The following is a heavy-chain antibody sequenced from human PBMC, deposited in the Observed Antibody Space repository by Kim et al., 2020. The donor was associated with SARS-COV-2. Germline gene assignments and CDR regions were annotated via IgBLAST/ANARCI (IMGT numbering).Heavy chain of an antibody. CDR3: AKAASSVIARSFNS. J-gene: IGHJ5*01. D-gene: IGHD2-21*01. V-gene: IGHV3-23*01. Sequence: ADSVKSRFTTFRDNYKNTLYLQMQSMKAEDTAVYYCAKAASSVIARSFNSWGQGTLVTVSA.